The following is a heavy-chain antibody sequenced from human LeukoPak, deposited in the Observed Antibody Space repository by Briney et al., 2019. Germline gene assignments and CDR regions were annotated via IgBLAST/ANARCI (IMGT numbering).Heavy chain of an antibody. CDR2: ISWNSGSI. CDR3: AKDPYSSLSRYGYMDV. Sequence: GGSLRLSCAASGFTLDDYAMHWVRQAPGKGLEWVSGISWNSGSIGYADSVKGRFTISRDNAKNSLYLQMNSLRAEDTALYYCAKDPYSSLSRYGYMDVWGKGTTVTVSS. V-gene: IGHV3-9*01. CDR1: GFTLDDYA. J-gene: IGHJ6*03. D-gene: IGHD6-13*01.